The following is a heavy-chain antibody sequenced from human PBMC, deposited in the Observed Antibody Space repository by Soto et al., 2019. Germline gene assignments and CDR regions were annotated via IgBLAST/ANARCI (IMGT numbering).Heavy chain of an antibody. CDR1: GGSISSYY. J-gene: IGHJ6*03. D-gene: IGHD2-21*02. V-gene: IGHV4-59*01. CDR2: IYYSGST. Sequence: SETLSLTCTVSGGSISSYYWSWTRQPPGKGLEWIGYIYYSGSTNYNPSLKSRVTISVDTSKNQFSLKLSSVTAADTAVYYCARDPLRFPNYYMDVWGKGTTVTVSS. CDR3: ARDPLRFPNYYMDV.